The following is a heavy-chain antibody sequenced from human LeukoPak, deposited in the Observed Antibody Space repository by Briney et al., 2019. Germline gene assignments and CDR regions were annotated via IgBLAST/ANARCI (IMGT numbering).Heavy chain of an antibody. CDR2: IYNSGSA. V-gene: IGHV4-61*05. Sequence: MSSETLSLTCTVSGASISSGSYFWSWIRQHPGKGLEWIGYIYNSGSANYNPSLKSRVTISVDKSKNQFSLKLSSVTAADTAVYYCARPTGRGDYPTDAFDIWGQGTLVTVSS. J-gene: IGHJ3*02. D-gene: IGHD4-11*01. CDR3: ARPTGRGDYPTDAFDI. CDR1: GASISSGSYF.